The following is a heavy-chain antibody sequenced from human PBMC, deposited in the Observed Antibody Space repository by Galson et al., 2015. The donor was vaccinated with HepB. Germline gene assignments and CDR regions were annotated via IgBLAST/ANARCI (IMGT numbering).Heavy chain of an antibody. CDR1: GFTFTDYY. J-gene: IGHJ4*02. CDR3: ARDGDYYDSTAYYY. CDR2: ISSSEHYT. Sequence: SLRLSCAASGFTFTDYYMSWIRQAPGKGLEWVSYISSSEHYTNYADSVKGRFTISRDNAKNTLYLQMNSLRAEDTAVYYCARDGDYYDSTAYYYWGQGTLVTVSS. V-gene: IGHV3-11*06. D-gene: IGHD3-22*01.